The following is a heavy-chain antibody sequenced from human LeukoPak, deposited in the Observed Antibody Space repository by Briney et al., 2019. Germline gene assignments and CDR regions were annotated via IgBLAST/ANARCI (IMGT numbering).Heavy chain of an antibody. D-gene: IGHD3-22*01. CDR1: GESFSGYY. Sequence: SETLSLTCTDYGESFSGYYWSWIRQPPGKGLEWIGEINHSGSTHYNPSLKSRVTISVDTSKNQFSLKLSSVTAADTAVYYCARNEYYYDSIGYFGSEYFQHWGQGTLVTVSS. J-gene: IGHJ1*01. CDR2: INHSGST. V-gene: IGHV4-34*01. CDR3: ARNEYYYDSIGYFGSEYFQH.